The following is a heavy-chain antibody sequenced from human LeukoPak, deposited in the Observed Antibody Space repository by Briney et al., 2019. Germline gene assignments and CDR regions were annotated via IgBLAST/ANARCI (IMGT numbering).Heavy chain of an antibody. J-gene: IGHJ1*01. CDR2: ISGSGGST. CDR3: ARREGLQYFQH. CDR1: GFTFSSYA. D-gene: IGHD5-18*01. Sequence: GGSLRLSCAASGFTFSSYAMNWVRQAPGKGLEWVSAISGSGGSTYYADSVKGRFTISRDNSKNTLYLQMNSLRAEDTAVYYCARREGLQYFQHWGQGTLVTVSS. V-gene: IGHV3-23*01.